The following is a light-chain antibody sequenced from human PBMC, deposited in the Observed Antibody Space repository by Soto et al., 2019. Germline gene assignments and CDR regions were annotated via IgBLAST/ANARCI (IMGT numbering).Light chain of an antibody. Sequence: DIQMTQSPSSLSASVGDRVTINCRASQTISNYLNWYQEKPGKAPKLLIYAASNLQSGVPSRFSGSGSGTESTLTISNLQPEDFATYYCQKTYSTPFTFGPGTKVDI. J-gene: IGKJ3*01. CDR3: QKTYSTPFT. CDR2: AAS. CDR1: QTISNY. V-gene: IGKV1-39*01.